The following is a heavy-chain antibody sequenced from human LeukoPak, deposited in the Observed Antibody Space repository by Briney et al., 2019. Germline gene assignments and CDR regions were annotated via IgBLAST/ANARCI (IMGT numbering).Heavy chain of an antibody. J-gene: IGHJ4*02. CDR1: GFTFSSYT. CDR3: ARDQYDTWSRRGNFDS. CDR2: IKLDGSEK. D-gene: IGHD3-3*01. Sequence: GGSLRLSCAASGFTFSSYTMSWVRQAPGKGLEWVANIKLDGSEKNYVDSVKGRFTISRDNTKNSLYLQMNSLRAEDTAVFYCARDQYDTWSRRGNFDSWGQGTLVIVSS. V-gene: IGHV3-7*03.